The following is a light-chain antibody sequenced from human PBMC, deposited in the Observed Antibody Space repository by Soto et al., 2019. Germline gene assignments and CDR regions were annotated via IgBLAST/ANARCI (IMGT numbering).Light chain of an antibody. CDR3: QQYDNLLT. CDR2: DAY. V-gene: IGKV1-33*01. J-gene: IGKJ5*01. CDR1: QDISKY. Sequence: DIQMTQSPSSLSASVGDRVTITCQASQDISKYLNWYQQKPGKATKVLNDDAYNLETGVPSRFRGSGSETDFTCTISSLQPEDIATYYCQQYDNLLTFGQGTRLEIK.